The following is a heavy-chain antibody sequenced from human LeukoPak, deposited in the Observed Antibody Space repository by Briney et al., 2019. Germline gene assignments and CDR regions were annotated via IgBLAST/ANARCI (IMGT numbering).Heavy chain of an antibody. J-gene: IGHJ4*02. CDR1: GGSISNSPYY. D-gene: IGHD1-26*01. V-gene: IGHV4-39*01. CDR3: ARNDRGRPADY. CDR2: MHYSGTT. Sequence: WETLSLTCNVSGGSISNSPYYWGWIRQPPGKGLEWIGSMHYSGTTYHNPSLRSRVTISVDTSKNQFSLRLISVTAADTAVYYCARNDRGRPADYWGQGTLVSVSS.